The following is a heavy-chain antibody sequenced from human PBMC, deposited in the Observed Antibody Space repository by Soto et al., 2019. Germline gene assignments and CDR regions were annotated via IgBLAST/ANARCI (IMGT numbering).Heavy chain of an antibody. J-gene: IGHJ5*01. CDR2: IYKSATT. CDR3: ARGRYCLTGRCFPNWFDS. V-gene: IGHV4-30-4*01. Sequence: TLSLTCSVSGDSISTVDYFWAWIRQPPGQALEYIGYIYKSATTYYNPSFEGRVAISLDTSKSHFSLNVASVTAADTAVYFCARGRYCLTGRCFPNWFDSWGQGTLVTVSS. D-gene: IGHD2-15*01. CDR1: GDSISTVDYF.